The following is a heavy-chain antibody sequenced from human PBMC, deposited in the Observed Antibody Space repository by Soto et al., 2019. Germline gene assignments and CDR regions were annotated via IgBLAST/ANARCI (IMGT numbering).Heavy chain of an antibody. CDR1: GFTFSDFA. CDR3: AKMEGMDPWAYSFDY. D-gene: IGHD2-2*03. J-gene: IGHJ4*02. Sequence: VQVLESGGGLVQPGGSLRLSCAATGFTFSDFAMSWVRQAPGKGLEWVSRIYGGGNGPHYADSVKGRVTISRDNSKNTLYLQMNSLIAEDTAVYYCAKMEGMDPWAYSFDYWGQGTLVTVSS. CDR2: IYGGGNGP. V-gene: IGHV3-23*01.